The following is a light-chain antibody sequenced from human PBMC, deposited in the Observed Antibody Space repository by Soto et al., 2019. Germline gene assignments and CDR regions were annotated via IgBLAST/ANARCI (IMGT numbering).Light chain of an antibody. J-gene: IGKJ5*01. Sequence: IQLTQSPSSLSASVGDRVPISCWASQGIGTYLAWYQQKPGKAPKLLIYAAFTLHSGVPARFSGSRSGTDFTLTISSLQPEDFATYYCQQVNSYPQTFGQGTRLEIK. V-gene: IGKV1-9*01. CDR2: AAF. CDR1: QGIGTY. CDR3: QQVNSYPQT.